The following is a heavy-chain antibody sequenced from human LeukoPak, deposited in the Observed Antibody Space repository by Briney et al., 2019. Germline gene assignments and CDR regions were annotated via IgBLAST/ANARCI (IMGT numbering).Heavy chain of an antibody. CDR1: GYTFTSYG. CDR2: ISPYNGNT. D-gene: IGHD1-7*01. V-gene: IGHV1-18*01. CDR3: AIAFITGTTPGDY. J-gene: IGHJ4*02. Sequence: ASVKVSCKASGYTFTSYGISWERQAPGQGLEWMGWISPYNGNTNYAQKLQGRVTMTTDTSTSTAYMELRSLRSDDTAVYYCAIAFITGTTPGDYWGQGTLVTVSS.